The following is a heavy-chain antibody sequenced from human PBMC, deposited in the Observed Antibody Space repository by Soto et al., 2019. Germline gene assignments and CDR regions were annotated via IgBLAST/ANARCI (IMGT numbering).Heavy chain of an antibody. CDR2: NYYSGIT. J-gene: IGHJ6*02. V-gene: IGHV4-31*03. CDR3: ARGSSIAGLYYGMDV. Sequence: SETLSLTCTVSGGSISSGGYYWTWIRQHPGKGLEWIGYNYYSGITYYNPSLKSRVTISLDTSKNQLSLKLSSVTAADTAVYYCARGSSIAGLYYGMDVWGQGTTVTVSS. D-gene: IGHD6-6*01. CDR1: GGSISSGGYY.